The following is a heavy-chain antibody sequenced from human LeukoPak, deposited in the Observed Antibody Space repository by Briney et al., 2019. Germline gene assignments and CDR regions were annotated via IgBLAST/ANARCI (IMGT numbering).Heavy chain of an antibody. D-gene: IGHD2-15*01. CDR3: ALRGYCSGNNCYSDY. CDR2: VYTSGST. V-gene: IGHV4-61*02. Sequence: SETLSLTCTVSGGSISSSSYYWGWIRQPAGKGLEWIGRVYTSGSTNYNPSLKSRVTMSVDTSKNQFSLKLNSVTAADTAVYYCALRGYCSGNNCYSDYWGQGTLVTVSS. J-gene: IGHJ4*02. CDR1: GGSISSSSYY.